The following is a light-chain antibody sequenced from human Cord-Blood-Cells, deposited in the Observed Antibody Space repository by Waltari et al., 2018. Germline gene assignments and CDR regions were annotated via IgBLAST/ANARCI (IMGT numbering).Light chain of an antibody. V-gene: IGLV2-14*01. CDR2: DVS. CDR3: SSYTSSSTGV. J-gene: IGLJ2*01. CDR1: SSDVGGYNY. Sequence: QSALTQPASVSGSPGQSITISCTGTSSDVGGYNYVSWYQQHPGKAPKLMIYDVSKRRSGVSIRFSGSKSGNTASLTISGLQAEDEADYYCSSYTSSSTGVFGGGTKLTVL.